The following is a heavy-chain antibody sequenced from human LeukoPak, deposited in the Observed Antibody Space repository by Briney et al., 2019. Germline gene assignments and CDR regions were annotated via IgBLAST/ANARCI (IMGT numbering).Heavy chain of an antibody. CDR2: IYYSGST. J-gene: IGHJ3*02. CDR3: ARDSGLNYFDSSGYYSDAFDI. V-gene: IGHV4-39*07. Sequence: SETLSLTCTVSGGSISSSSYYWGWIRQPPGTGLEWLGSIYYSGSTYYNPSLKSRATISVDTSKNQFSLKLSSVTAADTAVYYCARDSGLNYFDSSGYYSDAFDIWGQGTMVTVSS. D-gene: IGHD3-22*01. CDR1: GGSISSSSYY.